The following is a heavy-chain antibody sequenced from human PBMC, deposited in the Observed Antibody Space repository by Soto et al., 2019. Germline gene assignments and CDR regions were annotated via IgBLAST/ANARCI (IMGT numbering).Heavy chain of an antibody. Sequence: EVQLVESGGGLVQPGGSLRLSCAASGFTFSSYEMNWVRQAPGKGLEWVSYISTSGDTIYYADSVKGRFTIFRDNAKNSLYLQMNSLRADDTAVYYCAREDTTWASFDIWGQGTMVTVSS. D-gene: IGHD4-17*01. V-gene: IGHV3-48*03. CDR2: ISTSGDTI. CDR1: GFTFSSYE. J-gene: IGHJ3*02. CDR3: AREDTTWASFDI.